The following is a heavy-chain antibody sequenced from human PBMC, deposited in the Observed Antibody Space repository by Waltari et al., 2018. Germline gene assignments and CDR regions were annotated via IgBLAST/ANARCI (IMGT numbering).Heavy chain of an antibody. J-gene: IGHJ6*02. CDR2: ISSRSNYM. CDR1: GFPFVRFG. CDR3: ARGRQWLPFYGMDV. D-gene: IGHD6-19*01. Sequence: EVQLVESGGGLVKPGGSRVLSCAASGFPFVRFGMNWVRPAPGKGLEWVSSISSRSNYMYYADSVKGRFTISRDNAENSLYLQMNSLRAEDTAVYYCARGRQWLPFYGMDVWGQGTTVTVSS. V-gene: IGHV3-21*06.